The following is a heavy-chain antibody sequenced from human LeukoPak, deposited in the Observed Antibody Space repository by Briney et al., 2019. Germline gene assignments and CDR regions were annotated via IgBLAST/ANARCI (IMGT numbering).Heavy chain of an antibody. CDR1: GFTFDDYT. J-gene: IGHJ4*02. CDR2: ISWDGDST. D-gene: IGHD2-15*01. CDR3: AKDIGVGYCNGCLFDY. V-gene: IGHV3-43*01. Sequence: GGSLRLSCAASGFTFDDYTMHWVRQAPGKGLEWVSLISWDGDSTYYADSVKGRFTISRDNSKNSLYLQMNSLRTEDTALYYCAKDIGVGYCNGCLFDYWGQGTLVTVSS.